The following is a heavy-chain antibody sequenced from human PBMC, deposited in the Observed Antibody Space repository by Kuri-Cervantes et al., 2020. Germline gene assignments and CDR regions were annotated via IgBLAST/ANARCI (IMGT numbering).Heavy chain of an antibody. J-gene: IGHJ6*02. Sequence: SETLSLTCTVSGGSISSGGYYWSWIRQHPGKGLEWIGYIYYSGSTYYNPSLKSRVTISVDTSKNQFSLKLSSVTAADTAVYYCARMDGSGSYYNGIRNYGMDVWGQGPRSPSP. CDR2: IYYSGST. CDR3: ARMDGSGSYYNGIRNYGMDV. CDR1: GGSISSGGYY. D-gene: IGHD3-10*01. V-gene: IGHV4-31*03.